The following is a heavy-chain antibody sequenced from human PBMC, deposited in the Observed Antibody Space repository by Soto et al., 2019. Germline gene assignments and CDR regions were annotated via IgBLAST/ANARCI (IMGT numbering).Heavy chain of an antibody. D-gene: IGHD3-22*01. CDR3: ARVDSSGKKKGAFDI. J-gene: IGHJ3*02. CDR1: GFTFSSYA. Sequence: QVQLVESGGGVVQPGRSLRLSCAASGFTFSSYAMHWVRQAPGKGLAWVAVISYDGSNKYYADSVKGRFTISRDNSKNTLYLQMNSLRAEDTAVYYCARVDSSGKKKGAFDIWGQGKMVTVSS. CDR2: ISYDGSNK. V-gene: IGHV3-30-3*01.